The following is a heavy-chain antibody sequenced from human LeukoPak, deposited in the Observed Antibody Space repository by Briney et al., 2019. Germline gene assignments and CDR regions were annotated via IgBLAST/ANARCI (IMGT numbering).Heavy chain of an antibody. J-gene: IGHJ4*02. D-gene: IGHD5-18*01. V-gene: IGHV1-69*13. CDR2: IIPIFGTA. CDR3: AFSPRGYSYGLFDY. Sequence: SVKVSCKASGGTFSSYAINWVRQAPGQGLEWMGGIIPIFGTANYAQKFQGRVTITADESTSTAYMELSSLRSEDTAVYYCAFSPRGYSYGLFDYWGQGTLVTVSS. CDR1: GGTFSSYA.